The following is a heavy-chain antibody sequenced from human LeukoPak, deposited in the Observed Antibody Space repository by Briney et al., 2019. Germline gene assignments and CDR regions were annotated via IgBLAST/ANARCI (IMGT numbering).Heavy chain of an antibody. D-gene: IGHD2-21*01. Sequence: GGSLRLSCGASGFTFRDYYMGWIRQAPGKGLERVSYISSSGSGTYYADSVKGRFTISRDNAKNSLYLQTNSLKPEDTALYYCARGMWDAFDIWGQGTMVTVSS. J-gene: IGHJ3*02. CDR1: GFTFRDYY. CDR3: ARGMWDAFDI. V-gene: IGHV3-11*01. CDR2: ISSSGSGT.